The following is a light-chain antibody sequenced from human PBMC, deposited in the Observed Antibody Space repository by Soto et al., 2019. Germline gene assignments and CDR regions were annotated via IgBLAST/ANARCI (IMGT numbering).Light chain of an antibody. J-gene: IGKJ1*01. CDR3: QQGYDTPPGT. Sequence: DIQMTQSPSSLSASVGDRVIITCRASQSISNYLNWYQQKPGKAPKLLIYAASSLQSGVPSRFSGSGSGTEYTLTISSLQPEDFASYYCQQGYDTPPGTFGQGTKVELK. CDR1: QSISNY. CDR2: AAS. V-gene: IGKV1-39*01.